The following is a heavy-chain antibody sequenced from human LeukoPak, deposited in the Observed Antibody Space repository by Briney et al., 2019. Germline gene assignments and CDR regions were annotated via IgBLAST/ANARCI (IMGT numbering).Heavy chain of an antibody. CDR1: GFTFSSYA. J-gene: IGHJ6*02. Sequence: GGSLRLSCAASGFTFSSYAMSWVRQAPGKGLEWVAVIWYDGSNKYYADSVKGRFTISRDNSKNTLYLQMNSLRAEDTAVYYCARESSPGYYGMDVWGQGTTVTVSS. V-gene: IGHV3-33*08. CDR3: ARESSPGYYGMDV. CDR2: IWYDGSNK.